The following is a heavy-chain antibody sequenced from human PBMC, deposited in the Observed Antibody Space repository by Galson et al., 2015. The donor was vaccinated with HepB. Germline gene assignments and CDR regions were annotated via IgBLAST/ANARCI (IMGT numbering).Heavy chain of an antibody. D-gene: IGHD2-15*01. J-gene: IGHJ5*02. Sequence: SVKVSCKASGYTFSSYSIIWVRQAPGQGLEWLAWINPYKGKTKSAQRVQGRVTLSTDLSTNTAYMELRSLRSDDTAVYYCARGAFVVVVDGNENNWFGPWGQGTLVTVSS. CDR1: GYTFSSYS. CDR3: ARGAFVVVVDGNENNWFGP. CDR2: INPYKGKT. V-gene: IGHV1-18*01.